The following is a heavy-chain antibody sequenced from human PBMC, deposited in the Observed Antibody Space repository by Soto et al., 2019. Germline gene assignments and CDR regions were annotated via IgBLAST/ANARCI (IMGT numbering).Heavy chain of an antibody. CDR2: ISGSGGST. V-gene: IGHV3-23*01. CDR1: GFTFSSYA. D-gene: IGHD6-19*01. CDR3: AKGRGIWTYSSGWYYFDY. J-gene: IGHJ4*02. Sequence: EVQLLESGGGLVQPGGSLRLSCAASGFTFSSYAMSWVRQAPGKGLEWVSAISGSGGSTYYADSVKGRFTISRDNSKNTLYLQMNSLRAEDTAVYYCAKGRGIWTYSSGWYYFDYWGQGTLVTVSS.